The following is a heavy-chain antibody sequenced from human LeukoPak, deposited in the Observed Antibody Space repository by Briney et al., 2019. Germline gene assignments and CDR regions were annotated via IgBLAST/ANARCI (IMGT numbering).Heavy chain of an antibody. CDR2: INHSGST. D-gene: IGHD4-11*01. CDR3: ARGRSDSNYAGRKGRSGPNYYYMDV. V-gene: IGHV4-34*01. Sequence: PSETLSLTCAVYGGSFSGYYWSWIRQPPGKGLEWIGEINHSGSTNYNPSHKSRVTISVDTSKNQFSLKLSSVTAADTAVYYCARGRSDSNYAGRKGRSGPNYYYMDVWGKGTTVTVSS. CDR1: GGSFSGYY. J-gene: IGHJ6*03.